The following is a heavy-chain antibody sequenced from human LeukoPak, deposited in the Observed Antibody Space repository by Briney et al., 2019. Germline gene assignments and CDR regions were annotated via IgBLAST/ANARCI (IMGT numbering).Heavy chain of an antibody. J-gene: IGHJ4*02. CDR2: IYTSGST. V-gene: IGHV4-4*07. Sequence: SETLSLTCTVSGGSISSYYWSWIRQPAGKGLEWIGRIYTSGSTNYNPSLKSRVTISVDTSKNQFSLKLSSVTAADTAVYYCARRPPGIAAAGTFDYWGQGTLVTVSS. D-gene: IGHD6-13*01. CDR1: GGSISSYY. CDR3: ARRPPGIAAAGTFDY.